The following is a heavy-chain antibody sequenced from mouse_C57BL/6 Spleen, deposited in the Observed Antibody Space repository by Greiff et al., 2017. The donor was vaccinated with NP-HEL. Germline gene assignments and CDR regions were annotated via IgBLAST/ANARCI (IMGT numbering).Heavy chain of an antibody. CDR3: AKGGDTVVAGDWYFDG. D-gene: IGHD1-1*01. CDR2: IYPGDGDP. V-gene: IGHV1-80*01. J-gene: IGHJ1*03. Sequence: QVQLQQSGAELVKPGASVKISCKASGYAFSSYWMNWVKQRPGKGLEWIGQIYPGDGDPNYNGQFKGKATLTADKSSSTAYMQLSSLTSEDSAVYFCAKGGDTVVAGDWYFDGWGTGTTVTVSS. CDR1: GYAFSSYW.